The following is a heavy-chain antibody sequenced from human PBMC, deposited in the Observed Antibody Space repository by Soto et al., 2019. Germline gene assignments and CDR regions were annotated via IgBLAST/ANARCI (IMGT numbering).Heavy chain of an antibody. CDR1: GGSISSGDYY. CDR3: ARDLHFYDILTGYHRGWNWFDP. V-gene: IGHV4-30-4*01. J-gene: IGHJ5*02. D-gene: IGHD3-9*01. CDR2: IYYSGST. Sequence: QVQLQESGPGLVKPSQTLSLTCTVSGGSISSGDYYWSWIRQPPGKGLEWIGYIYYSGSTYYNPSLKSRVTISVDTSKNQFSLKLSSVTAADTAVYYCARDLHFYDILTGYHRGWNWFDPWGQGTLVTVSS.